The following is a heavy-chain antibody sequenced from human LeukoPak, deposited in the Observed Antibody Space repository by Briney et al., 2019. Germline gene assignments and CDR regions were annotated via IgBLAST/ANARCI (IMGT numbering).Heavy chain of an antibody. Sequence: GGSLRLSCAASGFSFSSFAMTWVRQAPGKGLEWVSSITGGHYATYNTDSVKGRFTISRDNAKNTLYLQMNSLRADDTAIYDCTKDPNGDYIGAFDPWGQGTLVTVSS. CDR3: TKDPNGDYIGAFDP. CDR1: GFSFSSFA. CDR2: ITGGHYAT. V-gene: IGHV3-23*01. D-gene: IGHD4-17*01. J-gene: IGHJ5*02.